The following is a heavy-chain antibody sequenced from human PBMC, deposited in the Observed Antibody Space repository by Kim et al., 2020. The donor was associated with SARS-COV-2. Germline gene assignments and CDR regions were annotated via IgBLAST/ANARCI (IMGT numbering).Heavy chain of an antibody. Sequence: GGSLRLSCAASGFTFSSYSMNWVRQAPGKGLEWVSYISSSSSTIYYADSVKGRFTISRDNAKNSLYLQMNSLRDEDTAVYYCARDFRDVLWFGELFNPFKCYCYGLDVWGQGTTVTVSS. V-gene: IGHV3-48*02. CDR1: GFTFSSYS. CDR3: ARDFRDVLWFGELFNPFKCYCYGLDV. CDR2: ISSSSSTI. J-gene: IGHJ6*02. D-gene: IGHD3-10*01.